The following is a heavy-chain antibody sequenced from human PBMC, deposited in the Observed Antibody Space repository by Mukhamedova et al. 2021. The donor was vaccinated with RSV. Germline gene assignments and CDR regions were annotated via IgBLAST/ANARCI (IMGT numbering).Heavy chain of an antibody. J-gene: IGHJ4*02. V-gene: IGHV4-59*01. CDR2: YYSGST. Sequence: YYSGSTNYNPSLKSRVTISVDTSKNQFSLKLSSVTAADTAVYYCAGDPGLDGGYYFDYWGQGTLVTVSS. D-gene: IGHD1-14*01. CDR3: AGDPGLDGGYYFDY.